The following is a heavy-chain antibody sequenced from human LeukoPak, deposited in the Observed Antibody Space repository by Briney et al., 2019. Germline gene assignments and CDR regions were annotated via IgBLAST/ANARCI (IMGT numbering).Heavy chain of an antibody. CDR3: ARDDSSSSDY. D-gene: IGHD6-6*01. CDR1: GGTFSSYA. Sequence: SVKVSCKASGGTFSSYAISWVRQAPGQGLEWMGGIIPIFGTANYAQKFQGRVTMTTDTSTSTAYMELRSLRSDDTAVYYCARDDSSSSDYWGQGTLVTVSS. V-gene: IGHV1-69*05. CDR2: IIPIFGTA. J-gene: IGHJ4*02.